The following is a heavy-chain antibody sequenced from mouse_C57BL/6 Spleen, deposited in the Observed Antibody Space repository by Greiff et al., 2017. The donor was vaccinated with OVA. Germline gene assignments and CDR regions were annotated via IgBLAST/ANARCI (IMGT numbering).Heavy chain of an antibody. CDR2: IDPSDSET. J-gene: IGHJ4*01. V-gene: IGHV1-52*01. CDR1: GYTFTSYW. D-gene: IGHD1-1*01. Sequence: QVQLKQPGAELVRPGSSVKLSCKASGYTFTSYWMHWVKQRPIQGLEWIGNIDPSDSETHYNQKFKDKATLTVDKSSSTAYMQLSSLTSEDSAVSYCARAYYYGSSYYAMDYWGQGTSVTVSS. CDR3: ARAYYYGSSYYAMDY.